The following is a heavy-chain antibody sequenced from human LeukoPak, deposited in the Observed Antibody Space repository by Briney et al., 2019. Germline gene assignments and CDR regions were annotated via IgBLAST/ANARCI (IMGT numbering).Heavy chain of an antibody. CDR3: AREDTGGYDYPRPFDY. D-gene: IGHD5-12*01. V-gene: IGHV4-59*01. Sequence: ETLSLTCXXXGGSIXSYYWGWIRQPPGKGLEWIGYIYYSGSTNYNPSLKSRVTISVDTSKNQFSLKLSSVTAADTAVYYCAREDTGGYDYPRPFDYWGQGTLVTVSS. J-gene: IGHJ4*02. CDR1: GGSIXSYY. CDR2: IYYSGST.